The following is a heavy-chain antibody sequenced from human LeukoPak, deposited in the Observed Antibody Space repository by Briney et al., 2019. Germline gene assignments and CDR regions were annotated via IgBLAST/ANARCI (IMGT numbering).Heavy chain of an antibody. Sequence: GGSLRLSCAASGFTFSNYWMHWVRQAPGKGLVWVSHINSDGDGSSTSYAGSVKGRFTISRDNAKNTLYLQMNSLRAEDTAVYYFARGLPTNAFDIWGQGTMVTVSS. D-gene: IGHD5-12*01. CDR3: ARGLPTNAFDI. CDR2: INSDGDGSST. J-gene: IGHJ3*02. CDR1: GFTFSNYW. V-gene: IGHV3-74*01.